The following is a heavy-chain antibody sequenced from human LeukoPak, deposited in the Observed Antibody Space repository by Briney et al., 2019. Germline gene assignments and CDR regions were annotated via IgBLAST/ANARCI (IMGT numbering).Heavy chain of an antibody. D-gene: IGHD3-16*01. CDR1: GGTFSSYA. J-gene: IGHJ3*02. Sequence: SVKVSCKASGGTFSSYAISWVRQAPGQGLEWMGRIIPILGIANYAQKFQGRVTITADKSTSTAYMELSRLRSDDTAVYYCARGQGLKSHDFDIWGQGTVVTVSS. CDR3: ARGQGLKSHDFDI. V-gene: IGHV1-69*04. CDR2: IIPILGIA.